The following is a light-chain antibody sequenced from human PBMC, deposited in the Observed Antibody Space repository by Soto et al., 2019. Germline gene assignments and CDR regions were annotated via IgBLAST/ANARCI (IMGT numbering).Light chain of an antibody. J-gene: IGKJ1*01. CDR3: QQYGSSPPKT. V-gene: IGKV3-20*01. CDR1: QSVSSSY. Sequence: EIVLTQSPGTLSLSPGDRATLSCRASQSVSSSYLAWYQQKPGQAPRLLIYGASSRATGIPDRFSGSGSGTDVTLTISRREPEDFAVYYCQQYGSSPPKTFGQGTKVEIK. CDR2: GAS.